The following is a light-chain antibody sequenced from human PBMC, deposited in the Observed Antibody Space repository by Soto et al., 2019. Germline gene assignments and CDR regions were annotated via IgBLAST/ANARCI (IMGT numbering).Light chain of an antibody. Sequence: IQMTQSPSSLSASVGDRVTITCRASQSIRRFLNWYQQKPGKAPKLLIYAASSLQSGVPSRFSGSGSGTGFTLTITSLQPEDFATYHCQQSYITPVTFGQGTRLEIK. CDR2: AAS. V-gene: IGKV1-39*01. CDR1: QSIRRF. J-gene: IGKJ5*01. CDR3: QQSYITPVT.